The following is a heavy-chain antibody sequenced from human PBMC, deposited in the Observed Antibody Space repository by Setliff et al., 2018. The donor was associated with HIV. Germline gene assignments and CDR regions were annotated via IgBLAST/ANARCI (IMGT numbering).Heavy chain of an antibody. J-gene: IGHJ6*02. V-gene: IGHV3-30-3*01. CDR1: GFTFSSYA. D-gene: IGHD5-18*01. Sequence: AASGFTFSSYAMHWVRQAPGKGLEWVAVISYDGSNKYYADSVKGRFTISRDNSKNTLYLQMNSLRAEDTAVYYCAKGDTAMVPFYYYYGMDVWGQGTTVTVSS. CDR3: AKGDTAMVPFYYYYGMDV. CDR2: ISYDGSNK.